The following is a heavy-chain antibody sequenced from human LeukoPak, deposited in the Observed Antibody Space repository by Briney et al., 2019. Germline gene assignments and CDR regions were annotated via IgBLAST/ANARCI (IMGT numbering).Heavy chain of an antibody. CDR2: ISSSSHTI. V-gene: IGHV3-48*01. J-gene: IGHJ4*02. Sequence: GGSLRLSCAASGFTFISYSMNWVRQAPGMGLEWVSYISSSSHTIYYADSVKGRFTISRGNAKNSLYLQMNSLRAEDTAVYYCARDRYSGSYYPVDYWGQGTLVTVSS. CDR3: ARDRYSGSYYPVDY. D-gene: IGHD1-26*01. CDR1: GFTFISYS.